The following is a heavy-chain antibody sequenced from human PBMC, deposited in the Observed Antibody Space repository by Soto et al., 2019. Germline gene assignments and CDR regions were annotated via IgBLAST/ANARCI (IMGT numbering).Heavy chain of an antibody. CDR2: IDSAGDA. D-gene: IGHD3-10*01. J-gene: IGHJ5*02. Sequence: EVQLVESGGGLVQPGGSLRLSCAASGFTFSSHDMHWVRQVTGKGLEWVSGIDSAGDAKYPASAKGRFTISRENAKNSLHLQMNSLRAGDTAVYYCARGGIWGVSWNWFDTWGQGTLVTVSS. CDR1: GFTFSSHD. V-gene: IGHV3-13*01. CDR3: ARGGIWGVSWNWFDT.